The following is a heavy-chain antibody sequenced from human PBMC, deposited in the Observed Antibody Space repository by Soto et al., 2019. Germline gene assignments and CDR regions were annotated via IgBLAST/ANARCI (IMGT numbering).Heavy chain of an antibody. V-gene: IGHV1-18*01. J-gene: IGHJ4*02. CDR1: GYTFTSYG. CDR2: ISAYNGNT. D-gene: IGHD5-18*01. Sequence: ASVKVSCKASGYTFTSYGISWVRQAPGQGLEWMGWISAYNGNTNYAQKLQGRVTMTTDTSTSTAYMELRSLRSDDTAVYYCATVYSYGPDRAPFDYWGQGTLVTVSS. CDR3: ATVYSYGPDRAPFDY.